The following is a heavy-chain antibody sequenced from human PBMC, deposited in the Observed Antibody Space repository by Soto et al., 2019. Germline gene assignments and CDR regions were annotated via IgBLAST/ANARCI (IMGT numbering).Heavy chain of an antibody. CDR1: GGTFRSYA. D-gene: IGHD3-10*01. J-gene: IGHJ6*02. Sequence: QVQLVQSGAEVKKPGSSVKVSCKASGGTFRSYAISWVRQAPGHGLEWMGGMIPIFGTDNYAQKFKGRGNITADESTSTAYMELSSLRSEDTAVYFCARGESGEGFEELPYYHDGMDVWRQGPTVTVSS. CDR3: ARGESGEGFEELPYYHDGMDV. V-gene: IGHV1-69*01. CDR2: MIPIFGTD.